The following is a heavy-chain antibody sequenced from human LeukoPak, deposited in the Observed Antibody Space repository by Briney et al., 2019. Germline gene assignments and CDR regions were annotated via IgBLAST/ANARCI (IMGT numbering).Heavy chain of an antibody. V-gene: IGHV4-61*02. CDR1: GGSISSVSYY. CDR2: IGTSGST. J-gene: IGHJ3*02. D-gene: IGHD4-17*01. CDR3: ARDFGYGEYLGAFDI. Sequence: SETLSLTCTVSGGSISSVSYYWTWIRQPAGKGLEWIGRIGTSGSTNYSPSLKSRVTISVDTSKNQSSLKLSSVTGADTAVYYCARDFGYGEYLGAFDIWGQGTMVTVSS.